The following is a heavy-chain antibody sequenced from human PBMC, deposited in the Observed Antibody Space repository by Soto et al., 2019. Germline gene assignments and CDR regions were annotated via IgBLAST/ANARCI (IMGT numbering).Heavy chain of an antibody. J-gene: IGHJ6*02. D-gene: IGHD3-9*01. CDR1: GYSFTSYW. CDR3: ARDYDILTGPHYYYYGMDV. Sequence: GESLKISCKGSGYSFTSYWIGWVRQVPGKGLEWMGIIYPGDSDTRYSPSFQGQVTISADKSISTAYLQWSSLKASDTAMYYCARDYDILTGPHYYYYGMDVWGQGPRSPSP. V-gene: IGHV5-51*01. CDR2: IYPGDSDT.